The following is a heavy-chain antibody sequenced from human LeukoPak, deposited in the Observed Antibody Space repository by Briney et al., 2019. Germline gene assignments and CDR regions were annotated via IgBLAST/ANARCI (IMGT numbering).Heavy chain of an antibody. Sequence: SETLSLTCTVSGASISSYYWSWIRQPPGKGLEWIGYIYYSGSTNYNPSLKSRVTISVDTSKNQFSLKLSSVTAADTAMYYCARYSSGWKDAFDVWGQGTMVTVSS. CDR1: GASISSYY. CDR3: ARYSSGWKDAFDV. V-gene: IGHV4-59*08. CDR2: IYYSGST. J-gene: IGHJ3*01. D-gene: IGHD6-19*01.